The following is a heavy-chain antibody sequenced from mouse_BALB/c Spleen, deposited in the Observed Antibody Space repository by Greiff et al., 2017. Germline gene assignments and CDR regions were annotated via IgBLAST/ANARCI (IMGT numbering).Heavy chain of an antibody. CDR2: ISSGSSTI. D-gene: IGHD2-4*01. CDR1: GFTFSSFG. V-gene: IGHV5-17*02. CDR3: ARSTMITCAMDY. J-gene: IGHJ4*01. Sequence: EVQLVESGGGLVQPGGSRKLSCAASGFTFSSFGMHWVRQAPEKGLEWVAYISSGSSTIYYADTVKGRFTVSRDNPKNTLFLQMTSLRSEDTAMYYCARSTMITCAMDYWGQGTSVTVSS.